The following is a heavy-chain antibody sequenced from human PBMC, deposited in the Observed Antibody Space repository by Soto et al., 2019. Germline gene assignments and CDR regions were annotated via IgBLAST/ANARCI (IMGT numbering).Heavy chain of an antibody. D-gene: IGHD3-3*01. J-gene: IGHJ5*02. CDR3: ARDYITSDYDFWSGYLQGSWFDP. Sequence: QVQLQESGPGLVKPSQTLSLTCTVSGGSISSGDYYWSWIRQPPGKGLEWIGYIYYSGSTYYNPSLKSRVTISVDTSKNQFSLKLSSVTAADTAVYYCARDYITSDYDFWSGYLQGSWFDPWGQGTLVTVSS. CDR1: GGSISSGDYY. V-gene: IGHV4-30-4*01. CDR2: IYYSGST.